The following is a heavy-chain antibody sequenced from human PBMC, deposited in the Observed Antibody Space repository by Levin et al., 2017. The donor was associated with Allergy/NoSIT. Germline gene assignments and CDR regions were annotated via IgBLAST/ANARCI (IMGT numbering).Heavy chain of an antibody. CDR2: INPNSGGT. D-gene: IGHD6-13*01. CDR1: GYTFTGYY. V-gene: IGHV1-2*02. J-gene: IGHJ4*02. CDR3: ARGGVSSSWWDEIDY. Sequence: VASVKVSCKASGYTFTGYYMHWVRQAPGQGLEWMGWINPNSGGTNYAQKFQGRVTMTRDTSISTAYMELSRLRSDDTAVYYCARGGVSSSWWDEIDYWGQGTLVTVSS.